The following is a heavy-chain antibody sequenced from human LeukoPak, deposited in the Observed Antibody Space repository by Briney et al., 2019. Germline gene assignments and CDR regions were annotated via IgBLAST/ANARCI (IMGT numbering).Heavy chain of an antibody. V-gene: IGHV1-69*05. CDR1: GGTFSTYG. CDR3: ARHLSVTTYYFDC. CDR2: IIPIFGTT. J-gene: IGHJ4*02. Sequence: SVKVSCKASGGTFSTYGISWVRQAPGQGLEWMGGIIPIFGTTNYAQKFQGRVTITTDESTSTAYMELSSLRSEDTAVYYCARHLSVTTYYFDCWGQGTLVTVSS. D-gene: IGHD4-17*01.